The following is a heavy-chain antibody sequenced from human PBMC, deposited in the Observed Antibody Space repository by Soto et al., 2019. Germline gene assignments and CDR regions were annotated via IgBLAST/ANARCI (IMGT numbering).Heavy chain of an antibody. Sequence: QVQLQESGPGLVKPSETLSLTCTVSGGSISSYYWSWIRQPPGKGLEWIGYIYYSGSTNYNPSLTSRVTVSVDTSRNQFSLKLRFVTAADTAVYYCAREAAETVGDGYWCDPWGQGTLVTVSS. D-gene: IGHD6-13*01. J-gene: IGHJ5*02. CDR1: GGSISSYY. V-gene: IGHV4-59*12. CDR2: IYYSGST. CDR3: AREAAETVGDGYWCDP.